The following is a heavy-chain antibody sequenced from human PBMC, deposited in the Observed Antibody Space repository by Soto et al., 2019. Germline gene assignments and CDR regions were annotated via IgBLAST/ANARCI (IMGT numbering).Heavy chain of an antibody. Sequence: PGGSLSLSCAASGFTFSSYAMSWVRQAPGKGLEWVSAISGSGGSTYYADSLKGRFTISRDNSKNTLFLQLNSLRAEDTAVYYCAKPGRYSSGWYEDLFGDFDYWGQGTLVTVSS. CDR1: GFTFSSYA. CDR3: AKPGRYSSGWYEDLFGDFDY. J-gene: IGHJ4*02. CDR2: ISGSGGST. V-gene: IGHV3-23*01. D-gene: IGHD6-19*01.